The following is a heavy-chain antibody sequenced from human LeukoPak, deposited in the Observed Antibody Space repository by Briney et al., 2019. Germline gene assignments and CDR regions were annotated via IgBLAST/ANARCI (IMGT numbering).Heavy chain of an antibody. CDR1: GFTFSSYE. CDR2: ISSSGSTI. D-gene: IGHD4-17*01. Sequence: GGSLRLSCAASGFTFSSYEMNWVRQAPGKGLEWVSYISSSGSTIYYADSVKGRFTISRDNAKNSLYLQMNSLRAEDTAVYYCARQKHDYGDYDNWFDPWGQGTLVTVSS. J-gene: IGHJ5*02. V-gene: IGHV3-48*03. CDR3: ARQKHDYGDYDNWFDP.